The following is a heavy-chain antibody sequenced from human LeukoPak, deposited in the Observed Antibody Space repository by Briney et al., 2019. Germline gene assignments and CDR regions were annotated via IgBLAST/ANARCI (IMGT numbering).Heavy chain of an antibody. J-gene: IGHJ6*04. CDR1: GDSMSSSSYY. D-gene: IGHD3-3*01. V-gene: IGHV4-39*01. Sequence: SETLSLTCSVSGDSMSSSSYYWGWIRQPPGKGLEWIGSIYYSGTTHYNASLKSRVIISLDRSRTQFSLQVNSLTAADTAVYYCARHAVADSVTVFGVSPDVWGKGTTVTLFS. CDR3: ARHAVADSVTVFGVSPDV. CDR2: IYYSGTT.